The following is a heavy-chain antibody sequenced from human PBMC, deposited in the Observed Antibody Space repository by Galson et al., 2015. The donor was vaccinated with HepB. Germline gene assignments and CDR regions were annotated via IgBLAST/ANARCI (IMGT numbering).Heavy chain of an antibody. CDR1: GGSVSSGSYY. CDR2: IYYSGST. J-gene: IGHJ5*02. V-gene: IGHV4-61*01. D-gene: IGHD2-15*01. CDR3: ARDGVGGWFDP. Sequence: ETLSLTCTVSGGSVSSGSYYWSWIRQPPGKGLEWIGYIYYSGSTNYNPSLKSRVTISVDTSKNQFSLKLSSVTAADTAVYYCARDGVGGWFDPWGQGTLVTVSS.